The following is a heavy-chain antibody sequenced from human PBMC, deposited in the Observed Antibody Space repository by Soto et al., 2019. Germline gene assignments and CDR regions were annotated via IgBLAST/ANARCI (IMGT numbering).Heavy chain of an antibody. J-gene: IGHJ5*02. V-gene: IGHV4-4*07. D-gene: IGHD1-26*01. CDR1: CGSIRSYY. CDR3: ARSYSGSYEEKWFDP. Sequence: SETLSLTCTVSCGSIRSYYWSWIRQPAGKGLEWIGHIYTSGSSNYNPSLKSRVTMSVDTSKNQFSLKLSSVTAADTAVYYCARSYSGSYEEKWFDPWGQGTLVTVSS. CDR2: IYTSGSS.